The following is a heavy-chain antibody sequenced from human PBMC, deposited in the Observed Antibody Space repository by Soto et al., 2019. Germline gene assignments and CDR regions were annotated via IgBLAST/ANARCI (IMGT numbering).Heavy chain of an antibody. CDR2: ISGSGGST. J-gene: IGHJ4*02. CDR1: GFTFSSYA. D-gene: IGHD6-19*01. Sequence: EVQLLESGGGLVQPGGSLRLSCAASGFTFSSYAMSWVRQAPGKGLEWVSAISGSGGSTYYADSVKGRFTISRDNSKNTLYLQMNSPRAEDTAVYYCAKAKVAGTVSDYFDYWGQGTLVTVSS. CDR3: AKAKVAGTVSDYFDY. V-gene: IGHV3-23*01.